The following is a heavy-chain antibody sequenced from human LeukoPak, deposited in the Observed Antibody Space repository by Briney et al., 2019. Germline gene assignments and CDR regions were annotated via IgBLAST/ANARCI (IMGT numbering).Heavy chain of an antibody. V-gene: IGHV4-59*12. CDR2: IYHSGST. Sequence: PSETLSLTCTVSGGSISSYYWSWIRQPPGKGLEWIGYIYHSGSTYYNPSLKSRVTISVDRSKNQFSLKLSSVTAADTAVYYCARETPRAFDIWGQGTMVTVSS. J-gene: IGHJ3*02. CDR1: GGSISSYY. CDR3: ARETPRAFDI.